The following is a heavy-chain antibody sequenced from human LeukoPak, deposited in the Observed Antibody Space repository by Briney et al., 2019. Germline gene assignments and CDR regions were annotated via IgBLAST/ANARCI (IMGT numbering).Heavy chain of an antibody. CDR3: ARALRSQGAAAGTGYLDS. V-gene: IGHV4-59*08. Sequence: SETLSLTCTVSNGSINTYFWTWIRQPPGRGLEGIGIINYSETTRYNPSLKSRVALSVDTSKNLFSLKLDSVTAADTAVYFCARALRSQGAAAGTGYLDSWGQGALVTVSS. D-gene: IGHD6-13*01. CDR2: INYSETT. CDR1: NGSINTYF. J-gene: IGHJ4*02.